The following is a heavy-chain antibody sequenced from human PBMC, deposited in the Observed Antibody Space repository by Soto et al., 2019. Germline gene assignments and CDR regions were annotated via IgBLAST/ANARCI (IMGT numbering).Heavy chain of an antibody. CDR2: INPNSGGT. CDR1: GYTFTGYY. CDR3: ARGQGKHYYYYMDV. J-gene: IGHJ6*03. V-gene: IGHV1-2*04. Sequence: ASVKVSCKASGYTFTGYYMHWVRQAPGQGLEWMGWINPNSGGTNYAQKFQGWVTMTRDTSISTAYMELSRLRSDDTAVYYCARGQGKHYYYYMDVWGKGTTVTVSS.